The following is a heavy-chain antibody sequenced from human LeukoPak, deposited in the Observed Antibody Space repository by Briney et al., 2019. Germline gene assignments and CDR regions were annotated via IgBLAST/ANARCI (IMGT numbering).Heavy chain of an antibody. V-gene: IGHV4-34*01. J-gene: IGHJ4*02. CDR3: ARGPNSYIVVVPAAIKSFDY. CDR2: INHSGST. Sequence: SETLSLTCAVYGGSFSGYDWSWIRQPPGKGLEWIGEINHSGSTNYNPSLKSRVTISVDTSKNRFSLKLSSVTAADTAVYYCARGPNSYIVVVPAAIKSFDYWGQGTLVTVSS. D-gene: IGHD2-2*02. CDR1: GGSFSGYD.